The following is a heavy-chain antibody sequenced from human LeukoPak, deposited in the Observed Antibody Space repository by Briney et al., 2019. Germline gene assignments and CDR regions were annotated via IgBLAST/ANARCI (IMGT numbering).Heavy chain of an antibody. J-gene: IGHJ6*03. Sequence: ASVKVSCKASGYTFTGYYIHWVRQAPVQGLEWMGWINPNSGGTNYAQKFQSRVTMTRDTSISTAYMELSRLRSDDTAVYYCARDTARITIFGVAKYMDVWGKGTTVTVSS. CDR3: ARDTARITIFGVAKYMDV. CDR2: INPNSGGT. CDR1: GYTFTGYY. V-gene: IGHV1-2*02. D-gene: IGHD3-3*01.